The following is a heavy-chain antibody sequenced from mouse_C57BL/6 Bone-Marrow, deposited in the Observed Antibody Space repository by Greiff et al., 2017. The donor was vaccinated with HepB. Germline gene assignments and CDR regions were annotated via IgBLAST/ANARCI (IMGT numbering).Heavy chain of an antibody. D-gene: IGHD4-1*01. Sequence: QVHVKQSGAELVRPGASVTLSCKASGYTFTDYEMHWVKQTPVHGLEWIGAIDPETGGTAYNQKFKGKAILTADKSSSTAYMELRSLTSEDSAVYYCTRVHDWEGYWGQGTTLTVSS. J-gene: IGHJ2*01. CDR3: TRVHDWEGY. CDR2: IDPETGGT. CDR1: GYTFTDYE. V-gene: IGHV1-15*01.